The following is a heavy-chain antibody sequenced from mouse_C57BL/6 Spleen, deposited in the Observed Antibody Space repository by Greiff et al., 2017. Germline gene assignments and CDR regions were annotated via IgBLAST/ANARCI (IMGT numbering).Heavy chain of an antibody. D-gene: IGHD2-9*01. CDR3: ARAYYGYGYYFDY. CDR2: IYPGSGST. V-gene: IGHV1-55*01. CDR1: GYTFTSYW. J-gene: IGHJ2*01. Sequence: QVQLQQPGAELVKPGASVKMSCKASGYTFTSYWITWVKQRPGQGLEWIGDIYPGSGSTNYNEKFKSKATLTVDTSSSTAYMQLSSLTSDDSAVYYCARAYYGYGYYFDYWGQGTTLTVSS.